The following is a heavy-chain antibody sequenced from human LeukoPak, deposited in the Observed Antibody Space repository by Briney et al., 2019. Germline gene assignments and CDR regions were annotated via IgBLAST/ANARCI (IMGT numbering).Heavy chain of an antibody. CDR1: GFTFSSYW. CDR2: INSDGSST. J-gene: IGHJ6*02. CDR3: ASAVVIQNGMDV. D-gene: IGHD3-22*01. Sequence: PGGSLRLSCAASGFTFSSYWMHWVRQAPGKGLVWVSRINSDGSSTSYADSVKGRFTISRDNAKNTLYLQMNSLRAEDTAVYHCASAVVIQNGMDVWGQGTTVTVSS. V-gene: IGHV3-74*01.